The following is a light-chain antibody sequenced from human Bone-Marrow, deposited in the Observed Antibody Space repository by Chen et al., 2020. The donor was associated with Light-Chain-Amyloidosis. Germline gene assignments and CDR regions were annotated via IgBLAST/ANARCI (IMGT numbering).Light chain of an antibody. CDR1: QTISSNY. CDR2: GSS. CDR3: QQYGTAPLT. J-gene: IGKJ4*01. V-gene: IGKV3-20*01. Sequence: EIVLTQSPGTSSLSPGEAANLSCSASQTISSNYLTWYQQKSGQAPRLLIYGSSSRATDIPDRFTGSGSGTDFTLTINRLEPEDFAMYYCQQYGTAPLTFGGGTKVEIK.